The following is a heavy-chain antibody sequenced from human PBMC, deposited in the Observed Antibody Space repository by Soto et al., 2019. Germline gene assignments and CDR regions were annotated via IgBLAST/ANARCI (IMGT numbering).Heavy chain of an antibody. V-gene: IGHV4-59*01. D-gene: IGHD6-6*01. CDR1: GGSISSYY. CDR3: ARGRIAARNNWFDP. J-gene: IGHJ5*02. Sequence: QVQLQESGPGLVKPSETLSLTCTVSGGSISSYYWSWIRQPPGKGLEWIGYIYYSGSTNYNPSLKSRVTISVDTSKNQFSLKRSSVTAADTAVYYCARGRIAARNNWFDPWGQGTLVTVSS. CDR2: IYYSGST.